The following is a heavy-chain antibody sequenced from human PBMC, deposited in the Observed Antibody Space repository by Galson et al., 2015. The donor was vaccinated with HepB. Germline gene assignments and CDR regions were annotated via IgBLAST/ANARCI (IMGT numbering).Heavy chain of an antibody. Sequence: SCKASGYTFINYYIHWVRQAPGQGLEWMGFINPSDGRSTYAQKIQGRVTMTRDTSTSTVYMELSSLRSEDTAVYYCARVPYKTARPEGMDYYYAMDVWGHGTTVTVSS. J-gene: IGHJ6*02. D-gene: IGHD6-6*01. CDR3: ARVPYKTARPEGMDYYYAMDV. CDR1: GYTFINYY. V-gene: IGHV1-46*01. CDR2: INPSDGRS.